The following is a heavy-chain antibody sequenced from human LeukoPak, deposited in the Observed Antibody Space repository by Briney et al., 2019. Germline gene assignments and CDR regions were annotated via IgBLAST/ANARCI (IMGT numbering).Heavy chain of an antibody. J-gene: IGHJ6*03. Sequence: ESGPALVKPTQTLTLTCDFSGFSLNSTLVGVGWIRQPPGKAPEWLALIYGTGDERYSPSLKTRLAITKDTSKNQVVLTMTNMDPVDTATYYCAYEPGGRYYYMDVWGKGITVAVSS. D-gene: IGHD1-14*01. CDR1: GFSLNSTLVG. CDR3: AYEPGGRYYYMDV. CDR2: IYGTGDE. V-gene: IGHV2-5*01.